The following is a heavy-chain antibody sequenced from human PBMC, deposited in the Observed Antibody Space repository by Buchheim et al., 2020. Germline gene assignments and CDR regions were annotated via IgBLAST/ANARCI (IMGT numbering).Heavy chain of an antibody. CDR1: GFTFSRYW. Sequence: EVQLVESGGGLVQPGGSLRLSCAASGFTFSRYWMHWVRQAPGKGLVWVSRINGDGRSTTYADSVKGRFTISRDNAKNTAYLQMNSLRAEDMAVYYCAESSTMFGLGFWGQGTL. V-gene: IGHV3-74*01. CDR3: AESSTMFGLGF. D-gene: IGHD6-13*01. CDR2: INGDGRST. J-gene: IGHJ4*02.